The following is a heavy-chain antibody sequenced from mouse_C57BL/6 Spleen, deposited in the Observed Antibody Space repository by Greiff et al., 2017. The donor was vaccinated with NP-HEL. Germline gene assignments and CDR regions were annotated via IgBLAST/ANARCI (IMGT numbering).Heavy chain of an antibody. CDR3: ARRYSGAMDY. D-gene: IGHD2-14*01. CDR1: GYAFSSSW. V-gene: IGHV1-82*01. CDR2: IYPGDGDT. Sequence: VKLVESGPELVKPGASVKISCKASGYAFSSSWMNWVKQRPGKGLEWIGRIYPGDGDTNYNGKFKGKATLTADKSSSTAYMQLSSLTSEDSAVYFCARRYSGAMDYWGQGTSVTVSS. J-gene: IGHJ4*01.